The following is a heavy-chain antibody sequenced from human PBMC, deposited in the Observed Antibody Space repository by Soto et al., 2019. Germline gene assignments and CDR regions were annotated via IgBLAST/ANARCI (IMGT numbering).Heavy chain of an antibody. CDR2: INQDGPEK. J-gene: IGHJ5*02. D-gene: IGHD1-26*01. Sequence: EVQLVESGGGLVQPGGSLRLSCAASGFIFSSYWMTWVRQAPGTGLEWVANINQDGPEKYYVESEQGRFTISRDNAKNSLYLQMNSLRAEDTAVYYCARIIVRTNNWFDPWGQGTLVTVSS. CDR1: GFIFSSYW. V-gene: IGHV3-7*01. CDR3: ARIIVRTNNWFDP.